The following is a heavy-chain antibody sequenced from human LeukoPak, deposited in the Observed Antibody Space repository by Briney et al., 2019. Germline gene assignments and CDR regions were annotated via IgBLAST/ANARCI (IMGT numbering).Heavy chain of an antibody. D-gene: IGHD4-17*01. CDR1: GFTFSSYS. Sequence: GGSLRLSCAASGFTFSSYSMSWVRQAPGKGLQWVSSITSSSSHIYYADPVKGRFTISRDNAKNSLYLQMNSLRAEDTAVYYCARVRATVTPFDYWGQGTLVTVSS. CDR3: ARVRATVTPFDY. CDR2: ITSSSSHI. J-gene: IGHJ4*02. V-gene: IGHV3-21*01.